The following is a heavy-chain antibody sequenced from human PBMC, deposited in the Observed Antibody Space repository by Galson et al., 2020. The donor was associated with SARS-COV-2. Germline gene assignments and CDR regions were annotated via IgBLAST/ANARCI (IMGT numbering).Heavy chain of an antibody. D-gene: IGHD6-19*01. J-gene: IGHJ3*02. CDR2: IYYSGST. Sequence: SETLSLTCTVSGGSISSGGYYWSWIRQHPGKGLEWIGYIYYSGSTYYNPSLKSRVTISVDTSKNQFSLKLSSVTAADTAVYYCAREVSGWYTDAFDIWGQGTMVTVSS. V-gene: IGHV4-31*03. CDR3: AREVSGWYTDAFDI. CDR1: GGSISSGGYY.